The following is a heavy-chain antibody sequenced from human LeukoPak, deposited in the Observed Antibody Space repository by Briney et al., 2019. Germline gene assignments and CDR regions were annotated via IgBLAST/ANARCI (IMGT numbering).Heavy chain of an antibody. V-gene: IGHV4-39*07. Sequence: SETLSLTCTVSGGSISSSSYYWGWIRQPPGKGLEWIGSIYYSGSTYYNPSLKSRVTISVDTSKNQFSLKLSSVTAADTAVYYCARGDVVAEPGSGRGVYFDYWGQGTLVTVSS. CDR2: IYYSGST. CDR1: GGSISSSSYY. CDR3: ARGDVVAEPGSGRGVYFDY. J-gene: IGHJ4*02. D-gene: IGHD3-10*01.